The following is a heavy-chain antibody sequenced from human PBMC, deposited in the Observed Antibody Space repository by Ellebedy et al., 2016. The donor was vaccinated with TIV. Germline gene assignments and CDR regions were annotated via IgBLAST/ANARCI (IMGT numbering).Heavy chain of an antibody. CDR1: GFTFSSYG. CDR2: ISYDGSNK. CDR3: ARGDYGDSNWFDP. D-gene: IGHD4-17*01. J-gene: IGHJ5*02. Sequence: PGGSLRLSCAASGFTFSSYGMHWVRQAPGKGLEWVAVISYDGSNKYYADSVKGRFTISRDNSKNTLYLQMNSLRIEDTAVYYCARGDYGDSNWFDPWGQGTLVTVSS. V-gene: IGHV3-33*01.